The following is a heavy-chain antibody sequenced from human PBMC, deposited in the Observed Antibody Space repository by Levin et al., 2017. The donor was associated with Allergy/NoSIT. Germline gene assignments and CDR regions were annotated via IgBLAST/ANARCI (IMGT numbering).Heavy chain of an antibody. CDR1: GFTFSNYA. CDR2: ITNSGRT. Sequence: GESLKISCAASGFTFSNYAMSWVRQAPGKGLEWVSAITNSGRTYYADSVKGRFTVSRDNSKNTLYLQMNSLRADDTALYYCAKEMTTVVPVFDYWGRGTLVTVSS. J-gene: IGHJ4*02. CDR3: AKEMTTVVPVFDY. V-gene: IGHV3-23*01. D-gene: IGHD4-23*01.